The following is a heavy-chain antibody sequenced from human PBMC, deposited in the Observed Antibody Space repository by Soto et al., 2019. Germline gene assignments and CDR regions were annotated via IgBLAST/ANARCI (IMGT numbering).Heavy chain of an antibody. CDR1: GYTLTSYD. CDR2: MNPNSGNT. D-gene: IGHD5-12*01. J-gene: IGHJ4*02. V-gene: IGHV1-8*01. CDR3: ARTRGSLYYFDY. Sequence: ASVKVSCKASGYTLTSYDINWVRQATGQGLEWMGWMNPNSGNTGYAQKFQGRVTMTRNTSISTAYMELSSLRSEDTAVYYCARTRGSLYYFDYWGQGTLVTVS.